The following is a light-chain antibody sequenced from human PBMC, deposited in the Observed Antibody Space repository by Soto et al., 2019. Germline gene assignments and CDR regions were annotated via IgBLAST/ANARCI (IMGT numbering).Light chain of an antibody. V-gene: IGLV2-8*01. CDR2: EVT. CDR3: CSHAGDNTYV. CDR1: SSDIGAYDY. Sequence: QSVLTQPPSASGSPGQSVTISCTGTSSDIGAYDYVSWYQQHPGKVPKLIIYEVTKRPSGVPDRFSASKSGNTASLTVSGLQAEDEADYFCCSHAGDNTYVFGTGTKVTVL. J-gene: IGLJ1*01.